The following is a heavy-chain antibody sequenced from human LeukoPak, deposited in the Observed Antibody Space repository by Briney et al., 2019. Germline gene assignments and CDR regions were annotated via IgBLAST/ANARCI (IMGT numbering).Heavy chain of an antibody. CDR2: IKQDGSEK. Sequence: GGSLRLSCAASGFTFDDYAMHWVRQAPGKGLEWVANIKQDGSEKYYVDSVKGRFTISRDNGKNSLYLQMNSLRAEDTAVYYCARGQDFWSGYYNAFDIWGQGTMVTVSS. CDR3: ARGQDFWSGYYNAFDI. CDR1: GFTFDDYA. J-gene: IGHJ3*02. D-gene: IGHD3-3*01. V-gene: IGHV3-7*01.